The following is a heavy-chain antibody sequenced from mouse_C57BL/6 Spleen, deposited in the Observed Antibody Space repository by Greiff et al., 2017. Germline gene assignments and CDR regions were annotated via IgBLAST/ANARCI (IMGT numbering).Heavy chain of an antibody. J-gene: IGHJ1*03. CDR2: ISSGSSTI. Sequence: EVQVVESGGGLVKPGGSLKLSCAASGFTFSDYGMHWVRQAPEKGLEWVAYISSGSSTIYYADTVKGRFTLSRDNAKNTLFLQMTSLRSEDTAMYYCATYYYGSSYWYFDVWGTGTTVTVSS. CDR1: GFTFSDYG. CDR3: ATYYYGSSYWYFDV. D-gene: IGHD1-1*01. V-gene: IGHV5-17*01.